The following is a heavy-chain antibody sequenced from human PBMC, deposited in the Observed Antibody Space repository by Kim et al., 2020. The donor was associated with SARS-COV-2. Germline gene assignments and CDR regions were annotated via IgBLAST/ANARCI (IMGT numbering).Heavy chain of an antibody. Sequence: GGSLRLSCAASGFTFSSYGMHWVRQAPGKGLEWVAVISYDGSNKNYADSVKGRFTISRDNSKNTLYLQMNSLRAEDTAVYYCAKAEAYDYWGQGTLVTVS. V-gene: IGHV3-30*18. J-gene: IGHJ4*02. CDR2: ISYDGSNK. CDR1: GFTFSSYG. CDR3: AKAEAYDY.